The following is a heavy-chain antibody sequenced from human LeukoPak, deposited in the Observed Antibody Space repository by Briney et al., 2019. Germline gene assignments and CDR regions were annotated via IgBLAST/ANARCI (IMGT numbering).Heavy chain of an antibody. V-gene: IGHV4-39*01. D-gene: IGHD5-18*01. CDR1: GGSISSSSYY. CDR3: ARHRGYSYGSGCFDP. J-gene: IGHJ5*02. Sequence: SETLSLTCTVSGGSISSSSYYWGWIRQPPGKGLEWIGSIYYSGSTYYNPSLKSRVTISVDTSKNQFSLKLSSVTAADTAVYYCARHRGYSYGSGCFDPWGQGTLVTVSS. CDR2: IYYSGST.